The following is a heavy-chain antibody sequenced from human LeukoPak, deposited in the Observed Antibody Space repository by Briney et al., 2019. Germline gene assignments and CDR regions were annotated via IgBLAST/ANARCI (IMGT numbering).Heavy chain of an antibody. J-gene: IGHJ6*03. V-gene: IGHV4-38-2*02. CDR2: IYHSGST. CDR1: GYSISSGYY. D-gene: IGHD1-14*01. Sequence: PSETLSLTCTVSGYSISSGYYWGWIRHPPGKGLEWIGSIYHSGSTYYTPSLKSRVTISVDTSKNRFSLKLSLVTAADTAVYYCARNSRRGNYYMDVWGKGTTVTVSS. CDR3: ARNSRRGNYYMDV.